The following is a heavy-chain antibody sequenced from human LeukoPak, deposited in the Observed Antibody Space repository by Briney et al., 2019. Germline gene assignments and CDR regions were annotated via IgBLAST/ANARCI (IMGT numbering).Heavy chain of an antibody. D-gene: IGHD2-21*02. CDR3: ARGRTQSDHYFDY. CDR1: GGSIRSYY. V-gene: IGHV4-59*01. Sequence: SETLSLTCIVSGGSIRSYYWSWIRQPPGKGLEWIGYIHYSGGTNYNPSLKSRVIISGDTSKNQFSLKLNSVTAADTALYYCARGRTQSDHYFDYWGQGTLVTVSS. J-gene: IGHJ4*02. CDR2: IHYSGGT.